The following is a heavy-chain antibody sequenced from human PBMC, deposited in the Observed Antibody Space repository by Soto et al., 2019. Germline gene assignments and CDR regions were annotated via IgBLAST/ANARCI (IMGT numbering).Heavy chain of an antibody. CDR2: IFFSGNT. CDR3: ARGNYGGTLDF. CDR1: GGSILNGGHY. D-gene: IGHD4-17*01. Sequence: SETLSLTCTVSGGSILNGGHYWTWIRQHPGKGLEWIGRIFFSGNTHYNPALKSRLTFSLDTAKNQFSLKLTSVTAADTAIYYCARGNYGGTLDFWGPGTLVTVSS. J-gene: IGHJ4*02. V-gene: IGHV4-31*03.